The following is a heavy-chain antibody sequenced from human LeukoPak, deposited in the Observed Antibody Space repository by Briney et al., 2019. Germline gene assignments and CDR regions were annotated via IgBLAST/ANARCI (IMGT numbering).Heavy chain of an antibody. J-gene: IGHJ5*02. CDR1: GDSISSYY. V-gene: IGHV4-4*07. D-gene: IGHD2-2*01. Sequence: PSETLSLTCTVSGDSISSYYWTWIRQPAGKGLEWIGRFYSSGSTNYNRSLKSRVTMSVDTSKNQFSLKLSSVTAADTAVYYCARELDIVVVPAANPYNWFDPGGQGTLVTVSS. CDR2: FYSSGST. CDR3: ARELDIVVVPAANPYNWFDP.